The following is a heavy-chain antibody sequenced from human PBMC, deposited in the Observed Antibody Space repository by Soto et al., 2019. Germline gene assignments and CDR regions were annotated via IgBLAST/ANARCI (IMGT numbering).Heavy chain of an antibody. V-gene: IGHV3-48*02. CDR3: ARGPAATAFYFDY. CDR1: GFTFRSFS. J-gene: IGHJ4*02. D-gene: IGHD6-25*01. Sequence: VQLVDSGGGLLQPGGSLRLSCVASGFTFRSFSLNWVRQAPGKGLEWVSYISGTDTAYYADSVKGRFTRSRDSAKNSVYLHMTSVREEDTAVYYCARGPAATAFYFDYWGQGTPVTVSS. CDR2: ISGTDTA.